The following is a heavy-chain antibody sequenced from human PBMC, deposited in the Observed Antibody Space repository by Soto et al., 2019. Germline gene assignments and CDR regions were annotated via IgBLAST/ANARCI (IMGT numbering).Heavy chain of an antibody. V-gene: IGHV5-51*01. CDR1: GYSFTSYW. D-gene: IGHD4-17*01. CDR2: IYPGDSDT. Sequence: PGESLKISCKGSGYSFTSYWIGWVRQMPGKGLEWMGIIYPGDSDTRYSPSFQGQVTISADKSISTAYLQWSSLKASDTAMYYRARHRYGDYLIGAFDIWGQGTMVTVSS. J-gene: IGHJ3*02. CDR3: ARHRYGDYLIGAFDI.